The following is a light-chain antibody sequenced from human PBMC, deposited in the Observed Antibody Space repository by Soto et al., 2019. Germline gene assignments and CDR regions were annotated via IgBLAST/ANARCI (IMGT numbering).Light chain of an antibody. CDR1: SSNIGSNT. CDR2: GNS. J-gene: IGLJ3*02. V-gene: IGLV1-40*01. CDR3: QSYDSSLSGYWV. Sequence: QSVLTQPPSASGTPGQRVTISCSGSSSNIGSNTVNWYQQLPGTAPKLLIYGNSNRPSGVADRFSGSRSGTSASLAITGLQAEDEADYYCQSYDSSLSGYWVFGGGTKVTVL.